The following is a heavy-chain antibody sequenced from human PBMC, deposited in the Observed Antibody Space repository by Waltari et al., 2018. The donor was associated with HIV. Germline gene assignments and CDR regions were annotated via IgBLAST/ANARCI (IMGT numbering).Heavy chain of an antibody. Sequence: EVQLVESGGGLVKPGGSLRLSCEASGFTFSDAWMTWVRQAPGKGLEWVGRIKSKTDGGTTDYAAPVKGRFTISRDDSKNTVYLQMNSLKTEDAAVYFCTNTVVTSTGKGTDYWGQGTLVTVSS. D-gene: IGHD2-21*02. CDR1: GFTFSDAW. V-gene: IGHV3-15*01. CDR2: IKSKTDGGTT. J-gene: IGHJ4*02. CDR3: TNTVVTSTGKGTDY.